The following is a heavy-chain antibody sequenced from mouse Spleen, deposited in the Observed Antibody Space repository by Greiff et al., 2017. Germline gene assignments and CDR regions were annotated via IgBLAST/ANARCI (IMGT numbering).Heavy chain of an antibody. CDR3: ARGDYYGSSGYAMDY. D-gene: IGHD1-1*01. V-gene: IGHV1-14*01. Sequence: ESGPELVKPGASVKMSCKASGYTFTSYVMHWVKQKPGQGLEWIGYINPYNDGTKYNEKFKGKATLTSDKSSSTAYMELSSLTSEDSAVYYCARGDYYGSSGYAMDYWGQGTSVTVSS. CDR1: GYTFTSYV. CDR2: INPYNDGT. J-gene: IGHJ4*01.